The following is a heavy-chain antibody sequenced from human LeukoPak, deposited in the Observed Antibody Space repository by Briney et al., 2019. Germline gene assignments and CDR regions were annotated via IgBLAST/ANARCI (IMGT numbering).Heavy chain of an antibody. CDR3: ARDLLYSGFPTTFDY. J-gene: IGHJ4*02. D-gene: IGHD5-12*01. CDR1: GGTFSSYA. Sequence: ASVKVSCKASGGTFSSYAISWVRQAPGQGLEWMGWISAYNGNTNYAQKLQGRVTMTTDTSTSTAYMELRSLRSDDTAVYYCARDLLYSGFPTTFDYWGQGTLVTVSS. CDR2: ISAYNGNT. V-gene: IGHV1-18*01.